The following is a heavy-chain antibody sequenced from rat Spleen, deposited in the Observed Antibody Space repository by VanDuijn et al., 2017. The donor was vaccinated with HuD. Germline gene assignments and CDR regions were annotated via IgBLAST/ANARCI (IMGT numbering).Heavy chain of an antibody. Sequence: QVQLKESGPGLVQPSQTLSLTCTVSGFSLNNYGVIWVRQPPGKGLEWMGVIWGDGSTKYNSAVQSRLSISRDTSKNQVFLKMNRLQTDETGTYVCTRDLYDFDYWGQGVMVTVSS. CDR1: GFSLNNYG. V-gene: IGHV2-13*01. J-gene: IGHJ2*01. CDR3: TRDLYDFDY. CDR2: IWGDGST.